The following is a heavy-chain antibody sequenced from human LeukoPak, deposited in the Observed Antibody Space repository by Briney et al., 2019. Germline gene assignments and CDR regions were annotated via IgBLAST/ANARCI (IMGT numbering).Heavy chain of an antibody. J-gene: IGHJ4*02. D-gene: IGHD3-22*01. Sequence: SETLSLTCTVSGGSLSTSSYYWGWIRQPPGKGLEWIGSIYYSGSTYYNPSLKSRVTISVDTSKNQFSLKLSSVTAADTAVYYCARVGYDSSGSYKMDYWGQGTLVTVSS. V-gene: IGHV4-39*01. CDR3: ARVGYDSSGSYKMDY. CDR1: GGSLSTSSYY. CDR2: IYYSGST.